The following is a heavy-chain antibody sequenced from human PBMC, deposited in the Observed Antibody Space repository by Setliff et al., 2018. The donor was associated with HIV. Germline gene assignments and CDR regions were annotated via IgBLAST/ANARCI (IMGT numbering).Heavy chain of an antibody. CDR3: ARAPTGGLVGYFHH. Sequence: ASETLSLTCNVSGGSISSGGYYWSWIRQPPGKGPEWIGYIHSSGNPFYTPSLKSRLTISLDTSKNQFSLKLNSVTAADTAVYYCARAPTGGLVGYFHHWGQGTLVTVSS. CDR2: IHSSGNP. J-gene: IGHJ1*01. CDR1: GGSISSGGYY. D-gene: IGHD3-10*01. V-gene: IGHV4-31*03.